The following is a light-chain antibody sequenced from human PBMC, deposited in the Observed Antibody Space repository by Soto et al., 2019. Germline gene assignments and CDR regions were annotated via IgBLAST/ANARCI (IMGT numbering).Light chain of an antibody. Sequence: QSALTQPASVFGSPGQSITISCTGTSSDVGGYNFVSWYQQHPGKAPKLMIYEVSSRPSGGSNRFSGSKSGNMASLTISGLQPEDEADYYCSSYTTSGTVVFGTGTKV. CDR3: SSYTTSGTVV. CDR1: SSDVGGYNF. CDR2: EVS. V-gene: IGLV2-14*03. J-gene: IGLJ1*01.